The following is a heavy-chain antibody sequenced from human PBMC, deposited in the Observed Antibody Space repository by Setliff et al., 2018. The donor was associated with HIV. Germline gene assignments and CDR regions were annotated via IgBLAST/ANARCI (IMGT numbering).Heavy chain of an antibody. D-gene: IGHD5-18*01. J-gene: IGHJ6*03. V-gene: IGHV3-23*01. CDR1: GFTFSRHA. CDR3: AREVYRYDDGSESMDV. CDR2: IPSNSEYT. Sequence: GGSLRLSCTASGFTFSRHAMTWVRQAPGKGLEWVSTIPSNSEYTIYADSVEGRFTISRDNNKNTLYLQMNSLRAEDTAVYYCAREVYRYDDGSESMDVWGKGTTVTVSS.